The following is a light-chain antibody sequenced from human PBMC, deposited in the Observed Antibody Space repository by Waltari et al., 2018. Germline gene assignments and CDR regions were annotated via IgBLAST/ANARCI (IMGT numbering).Light chain of an antibody. V-gene: IGLV2-8*01. J-gene: IGLJ3*02. CDR2: EVS. CDR1: SSDVGGNDD. CDR3: SSYAGKYV. Sequence: QSALTQFPSASGSPGQSVTISCTGTSSDVGGNDDISWYQQHPGKAPKGIIYEVSKRPAGVPHRFSGSKSGNTAPLTVSGLQAEDEANYYCSSYAGKYVFGGGTKLTVL.